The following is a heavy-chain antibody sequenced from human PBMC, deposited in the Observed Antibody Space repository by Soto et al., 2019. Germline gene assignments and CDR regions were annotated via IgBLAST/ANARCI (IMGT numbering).Heavy chain of an antibody. CDR1: GGSISSGGYY. CDR3: AGVRGNPLLGWFDP. J-gene: IGHJ5*02. V-gene: IGHV4-31*03. CDR2: IYHSGTT. D-gene: IGHD2-2*01. Sequence: QVQLQESGPGLVKPSQTLSLTCTVSGGSISSGGYYWSWIRQHPGKGLEWIGYIYHSGTTYYNPSLKSRVTISVDTSKIQFALKLTSVTASDTAVYYCAGVRGNPLLGWFDPWGQGTLVTVSS.